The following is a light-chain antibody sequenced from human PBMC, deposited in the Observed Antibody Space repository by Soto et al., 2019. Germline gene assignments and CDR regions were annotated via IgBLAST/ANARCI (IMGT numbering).Light chain of an antibody. CDR1: SSDVGGYNH. V-gene: IGLV2-14*01. CDR3: SSYTSQNTRV. J-gene: IGLJ3*02. CDR2: EVT. Sequence: QSALTQPASASGSPGQSITISCTGTSSDVGGYNHVSWYQQHPGKAPKLMIFEVTHRPSGVSSRFSGSKSGNTASLTISGLQAEDEADYFCSSYTSQNTRVFGGGTKLTVL.